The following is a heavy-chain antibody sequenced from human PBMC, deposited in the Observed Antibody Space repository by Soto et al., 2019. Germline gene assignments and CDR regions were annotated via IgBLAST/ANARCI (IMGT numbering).Heavy chain of an antibody. V-gene: IGHV3-23*01. J-gene: IGHJ6*02. D-gene: IGHD2-15*01. Sequence: GGSLTVSCAASGFTFSSYAMSWDRQATGKGLEWVSAISGSGVSTYYADSVKGRFTISRDNSESTLYLQMNSRKVEDTAVYYCAKVRYCSGGSCDYYYYYGMEVWVQGTTVTVSS. CDR2: ISGSGVST. CDR1: GFTFSSYA. CDR3: AKVRYCSGGSCDYYYYYGMEV.